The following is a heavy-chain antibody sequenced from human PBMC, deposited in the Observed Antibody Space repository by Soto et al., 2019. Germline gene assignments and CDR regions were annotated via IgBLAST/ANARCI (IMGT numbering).Heavy chain of an antibody. Sequence: ASVKVFFKASGYTFTDYYMHWVRQAPGQWRELLGWINPNSGGTNYAQKFQGRVTLTRDTSISTAYMEMSRLRSDDTAVYYCTRDPLSLLPGAKGFDYWAQGTLVTVSS. D-gene: IGHD2-2*01. J-gene: IGHJ4*02. CDR2: INPNSGGT. CDR1: GYTFTDYY. V-gene: IGHV1-2*02. CDR3: TRDPLSLLPGAKGFDY.